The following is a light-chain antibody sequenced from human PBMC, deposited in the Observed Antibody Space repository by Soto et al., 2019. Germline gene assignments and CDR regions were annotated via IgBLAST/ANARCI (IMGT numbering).Light chain of an antibody. J-gene: IGKJ5*01. CDR1: QSVSSSY. Sequence: EIVLTQSPGTLSLSPGEGATLSCRASQSVSSSYLAWYQHKPGQAPRLLLYGASTRATGIPDRFIGSGSGTDFTLTISGLEPEDFAVYYCQEFGSSPITFGQGTRLDIE. CDR3: QEFGSSPIT. V-gene: IGKV3-20*01. CDR2: GAS.